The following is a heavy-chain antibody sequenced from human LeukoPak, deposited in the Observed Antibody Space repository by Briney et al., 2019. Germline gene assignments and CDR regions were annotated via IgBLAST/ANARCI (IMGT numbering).Heavy chain of an antibody. CDR1: GYTFTGYY. V-gene: IGHV1-2*02. CDR2: INPNSGGT. CDR3: ARGDRRDGYNCGY. Sequence: ASVKVSCKASGYTFTGYYMHWVRQAPGQGLEWMGWINPNSGGTNYAQKFQGRVTMTRDTSISTAYMELSRLRSDDTAVYSCARGDRRDGYNCGYWGQGTLVTVSS. J-gene: IGHJ4*02. D-gene: IGHD5-24*01.